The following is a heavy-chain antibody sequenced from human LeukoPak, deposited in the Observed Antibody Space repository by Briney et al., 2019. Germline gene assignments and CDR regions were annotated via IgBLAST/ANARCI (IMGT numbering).Heavy chain of an antibody. J-gene: IGHJ4*02. Sequence: GGSLRLSCAASGFTFSSYAMHWVRQAPGKGLEWVAVISYDGSNKYYADSVKGRFTNSRDNSKNTLYLQMNSLRAEDTAVYYCAREGGITMIVVAALDYWGQGTLVTVSS. V-gene: IGHV3-30-3*01. CDR1: GFTFSSYA. CDR2: ISYDGSNK. CDR3: AREGGITMIVVAALDY. D-gene: IGHD3-22*01.